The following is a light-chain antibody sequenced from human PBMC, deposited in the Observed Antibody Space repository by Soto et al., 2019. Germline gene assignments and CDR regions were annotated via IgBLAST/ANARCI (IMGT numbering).Light chain of an antibody. Sequence: RVMTQSPATLSVSPEERATLSCRASQSVSSNLAWYQQKPGQAPRLLIYGASIRATGVPARFSGSGSGTDFTLTISSLQSEDFAIYYCQHYNNWPSMYTFGQGTNLEIK. V-gene: IGKV3-15*01. CDR2: GAS. J-gene: IGKJ2*01. CDR1: QSVSSN. CDR3: QHYNNWPSMYT.